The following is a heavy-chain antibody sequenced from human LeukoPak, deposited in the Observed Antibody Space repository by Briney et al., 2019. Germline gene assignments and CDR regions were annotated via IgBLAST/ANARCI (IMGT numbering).Heavy chain of an antibody. CDR1: GYTLTELS. J-gene: IGHJ3*02. Sequence: ASVKVSCKVSGYTLTELSMHWVRQAPGKGLEWMGGIIPIFGTANYAQKFQGRVTITADESTSTAYMELSSLRSEDTAVYYCARSTPTDYYDSSGRNRGAFDIWGQGTMVTVSS. CDR3: ARSTPTDYYDSSGRNRGAFDI. CDR2: IIPIFGTA. D-gene: IGHD3-22*01. V-gene: IGHV1-69*13.